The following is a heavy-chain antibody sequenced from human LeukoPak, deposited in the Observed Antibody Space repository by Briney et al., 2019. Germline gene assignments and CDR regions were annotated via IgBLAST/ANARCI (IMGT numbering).Heavy chain of an antibody. J-gene: IGHJ4*02. CDR3: ARHPFATPFDH. D-gene: IGHD2-15*01. CDR2: VFHTGDT. V-gene: IGHV4-59*08. CDR1: GDSISSFY. Sequence: KPSETLSLTCAVSGDSISSFYWSWIRQPPGKGLEWIGYVFHTGDTNSNPSLKSRVTVSLDTSTSQVSLRLTSVTAADTAVYYCARHPFATPFDHWGRGILVTVSS.